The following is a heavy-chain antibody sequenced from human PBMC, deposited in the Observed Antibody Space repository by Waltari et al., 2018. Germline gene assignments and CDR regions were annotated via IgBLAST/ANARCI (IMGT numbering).Heavy chain of an antibody. CDR1: GFTVSSNY. CDR3: ARVDYYDSSGYTEDI. V-gene: IGHV3-53*01. Sequence: EVQLVESGGGLIQPGGSLRLSCAASGFTVSSNYMSWVRKAPGKGLEWVSVIYSGGSTYYADSVKGRFTISRDNSKNTLYLQMNSLRAEDTAVYYCARVDYYDSSGYTEDIWGQGTMVTVSS. D-gene: IGHD3-22*01. J-gene: IGHJ3*02. CDR2: IYSGGST.